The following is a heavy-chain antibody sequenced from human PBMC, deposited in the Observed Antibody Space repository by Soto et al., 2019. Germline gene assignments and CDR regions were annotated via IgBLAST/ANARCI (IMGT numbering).Heavy chain of an antibody. Sequence: QVQLVQSGAEVKEPGASVTVSCKASGYSFTDHYMHWVRQAPGQGLEWMGWINPNSGGTKSAQQCQGRVTMNRDTSTSTAYMELNRLRFDDTAVYYCARGKEIPDYGNFDHWGRGTLVTGSS. CDR2: INPNSGGT. J-gene: IGHJ2*01. D-gene: IGHD2-2*02. CDR3: ARGKEIPDYGNFDH. CDR1: GYSFTDHY. V-gene: IGHV1-2*02.